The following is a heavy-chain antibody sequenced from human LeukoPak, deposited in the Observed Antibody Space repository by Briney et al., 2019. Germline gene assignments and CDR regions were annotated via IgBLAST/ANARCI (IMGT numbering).Heavy chain of an antibody. V-gene: IGHV1-69*13. Sequence: ASVKVSCKASGGTFGSYAISWVRQAPGQGLEWMGGIIPIFGTASYAQKFQGRVTITADESTSTAYMELSSLRSEDTAVYYCARALLWFGETPHWFDPWGQGTLVTVSS. CDR2: IIPIFGTA. CDR3: ARALLWFGETPHWFDP. D-gene: IGHD3-10*01. CDR1: GGTFGSYA. J-gene: IGHJ5*02.